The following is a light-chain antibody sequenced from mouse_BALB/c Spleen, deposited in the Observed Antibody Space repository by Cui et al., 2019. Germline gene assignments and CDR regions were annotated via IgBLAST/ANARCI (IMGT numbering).Light chain of an antibody. CDR1: SSVSY. J-gene: IGKJ4*01. CDR3: QQWSSNPPT. Sequence: QIVLTQSPALMSASPGEKVTMTCSASSSVSYMYWYQQKPRSSPKPWIYLTSNLASGVPARFSGSGSGTSYSLTISSMVAEDAATYYCQQWSSNPPTFGSGTKLEIK. V-gene: IGKV4-68*01. CDR2: LTS.